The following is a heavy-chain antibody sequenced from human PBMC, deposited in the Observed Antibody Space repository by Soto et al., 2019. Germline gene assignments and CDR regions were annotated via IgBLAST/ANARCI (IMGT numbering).Heavy chain of an antibody. Sequence: ASVKVSCKASGYTFNSYAMHWVRQAPGQRLEWMGWINAGNGNKKYSQKFQGRVTITRDTSASTAYMELSSLRSEDTAVYYCARAVGGPTSNLDYWGQGTLVTVSS. CDR1: GYTFNSYA. CDR3: ARAVGGPTSNLDY. V-gene: IGHV1-3*01. CDR2: INAGNGNK. J-gene: IGHJ4*02. D-gene: IGHD3-16*01.